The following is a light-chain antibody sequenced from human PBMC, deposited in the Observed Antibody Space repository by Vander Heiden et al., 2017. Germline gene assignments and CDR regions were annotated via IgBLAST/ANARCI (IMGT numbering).Light chain of an antibody. J-gene: IGKJ2*01. CDR2: DAA. Sequence: DIQMTQSPSSLSTSVGDRVTITCQASQDISNHLNWYQQKEGKAPNLLIYDAAKLETRVPSRFSGSGSGTHFTFTISSLQPEDIATYYCQQHDYLPFTFGQGTKLEIK. V-gene: IGKV1-33*01. CDR3: QQHDYLPFT. CDR1: QDISNH.